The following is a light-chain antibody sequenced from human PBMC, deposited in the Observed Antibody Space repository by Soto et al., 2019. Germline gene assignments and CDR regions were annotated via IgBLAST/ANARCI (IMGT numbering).Light chain of an antibody. V-gene: IGKV1-5*03. CDR3: QQYDSYPLT. J-gene: IGKJ3*01. CDR2: RAS. Sequence: DIQMTQSPSTLSASVGDRVTITCRASQSVSSWLAWYQQKPGKVPDLLIYRASSLESGVPSRFSGRGSGTKFTLTISSLQADDFATYYCQQYDSYPLTFGPGTKVDIK. CDR1: QSVSSW.